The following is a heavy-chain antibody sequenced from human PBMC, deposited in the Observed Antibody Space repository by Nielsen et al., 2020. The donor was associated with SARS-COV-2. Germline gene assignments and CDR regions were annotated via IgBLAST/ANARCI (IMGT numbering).Heavy chain of an antibody. CDR1: GFSLSNARMG. D-gene: IGHD1-7*01. CDR2: IFSHDEK. J-gene: IGHJ6*03. V-gene: IGHV2-26*01. CDR3: ARIQLELRLFYFYYSMDV. Sequence: SGPTLVKPTETLPLTCTVSGFSLSNARMGVAWIRQPPGRALESLAHIFSHDEKSYSTSLKSRLTISKDTSKSQVVLTMTNMDPVDTATYYCARIQLELRLFYFYYSMDVWGKGTTVTVSS.